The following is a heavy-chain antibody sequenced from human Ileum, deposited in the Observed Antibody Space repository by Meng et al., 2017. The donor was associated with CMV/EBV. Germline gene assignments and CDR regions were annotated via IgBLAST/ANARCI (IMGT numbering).Heavy chain of an antibody. Sequence: RLQDSVPGVVKSSQTVSLTWTVSGYSISSSGKCWGWIRQPLGMGLGWVGGIYYRGTADYMPSLGSRVTLSSDTSNNTFCLQLSSVTDAETDVYYSARDIPYGEYDLDYWGQGPLVTVSS. V-gene: IGHV4-39*07. D-gene: IGHD3-3*01. CDR3: ARDIPYGEYDLDY. CDR1: GYSISSSGKC. CDR2: IYYRGTA. J-gene: IGHJ4*02.